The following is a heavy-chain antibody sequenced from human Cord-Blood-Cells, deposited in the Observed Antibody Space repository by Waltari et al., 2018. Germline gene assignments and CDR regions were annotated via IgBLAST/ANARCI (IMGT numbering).Heavy chain of an antibody. CDR2: IYSSGGT. Sequence: QVQLQESGPGLVKPSETLSLTCTVSGGSISSYYWSWIRQPPGKGLEWIWYIYSSGGTNYNPALKSRVTISVDTSKNQFSLKLSSVTAADTAVYYCARVPYGDYEGDGDYWGQGTLVTVSS. CDR3: ARVPYGDYEGDGDY. D-gene: IGHD4-17*01. J-gene: IGHJ4*02. CDR1: GGSISSYY. V-gene: IGHV4-59*01.